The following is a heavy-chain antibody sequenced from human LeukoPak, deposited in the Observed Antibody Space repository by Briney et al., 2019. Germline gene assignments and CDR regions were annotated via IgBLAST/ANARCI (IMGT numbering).Heavy chain of an antibody. Sequence: GGSLRLSRAASGFTFSDYYMSWIRQAPGKGLEWVSYISSSGSTIYYADSVKGRFTISRDNAKNSLYLQMNSLRAEDTAVYYCARDKPAAIDAFDIWGQGTMVTVSS. V-gene: IGHV3-11*01. CDR2: ISSSGSTI. CDR1: GFTFSDYY. D-gene: IGHD2-2*01. J-gene: IGHJ3*02. CDR3: ARDKPAAIDAFDI.